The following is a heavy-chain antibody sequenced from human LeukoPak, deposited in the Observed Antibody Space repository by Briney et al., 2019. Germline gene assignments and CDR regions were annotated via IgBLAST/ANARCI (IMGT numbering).Heavy chain of an antibody. CDR3: TKSDGSGLIRI. J-gene: IGHJ3*02. D-gene: IGHD3-22*01. V-gene: IGHV4-34*01. CDR2: MNQRGSM. Sequence: SETLSLTCDVYGASFTGYYWSWIRRSPGKGLEWIGEMNQRGSMNYNPSLKSRVTISVDRSKNQFSLKLSSVTAADTAVYYCTKSDGSGLIRICGRGTMVTVSS. CDR1: GASFTGYY.